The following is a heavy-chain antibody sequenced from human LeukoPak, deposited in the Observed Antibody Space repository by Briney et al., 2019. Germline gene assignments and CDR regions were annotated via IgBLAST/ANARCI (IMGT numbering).Heavy chain of an antibody. V-gene: IGHV3-53*01. CDR3: ARKLWHRNDC. Sequence: GGSLRLSCAASGFTVGSNYMSWVRQAPGKGLEWVSVVYSDGNTYYADSVKGRFTISRDNSKNTLYLQMNSLRAEDTALYYCARKLWHRNDCWGQGTLVTVSS. J-gene: IGHJ4*02. D-gene: IGHD3-16*01. CDR2: VYSDGNT. CDR1: GFTVGSNY.